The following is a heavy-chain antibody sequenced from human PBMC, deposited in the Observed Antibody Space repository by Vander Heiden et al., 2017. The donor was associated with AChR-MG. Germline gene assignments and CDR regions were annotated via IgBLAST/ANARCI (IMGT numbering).Heavy chain of an antibody. CDR1: GYSFSKYP. Sequence: QVQLEQSGAEVKKPGASVTVSCKPPGYSFSKYPITWVRQAPGQGLEWMGWIDTDNGHTDYAQKFQGRVTMTTDTSTTTAYLELSSLASDDTAVYYCARDGAQWVPPRNYRDWGPGTLVTVSS. J-gene: IGHJ1*01. D-gene: IGHD6-19*01. CDR2: IDTDNGHT. V-gene: IGHV1-18*01. CDR3: ARDGAQWVPPRNYRD.